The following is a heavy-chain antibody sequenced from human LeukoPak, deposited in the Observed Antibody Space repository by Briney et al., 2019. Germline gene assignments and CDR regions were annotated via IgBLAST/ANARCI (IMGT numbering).Heavy chain of an antibody. V-gene: IGHV3-23*01. D-gene: IGHD3-10*01. CDR1: GFTFSSYA. CDR2: ISGSGGST. Sequence: GGSLRLSCAASGFTFSSYAMSWVRQAPGKGLEWVSAISGSGGSTYYADSVKGRFTISRDNSKNTLYLQMNSLRAEDTAVYYCAKRDITMVRGVPGSFDYWGQGTLVAVSS. CDR3: AKRDITMVRGVPGSFDY. J-gene: IGHJ4*02.